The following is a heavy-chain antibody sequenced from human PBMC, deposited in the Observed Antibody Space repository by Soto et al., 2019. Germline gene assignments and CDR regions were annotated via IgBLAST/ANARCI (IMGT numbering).Heavy chain of an antibody. D-gene: IGHD3-3*01. V-gene: IGHV1-18*01. J-gene: IGHJ6*02. CDR2: ISAYNGDT. Sequence: VHLLQSGGEVKKPGASVKVSCKTSGYIFTNYAINWVRQAPGQGLEWMGWISAYNGDTKYAQRFQGRLTVTTDPSTTTAYMELGSLRSDDTAVYYSARDGRAFSIFGETMYVWGQGTTVTVSS. CDR3: ARDGRAFSIFGETMYV. CDR1: GYIFTNYA.